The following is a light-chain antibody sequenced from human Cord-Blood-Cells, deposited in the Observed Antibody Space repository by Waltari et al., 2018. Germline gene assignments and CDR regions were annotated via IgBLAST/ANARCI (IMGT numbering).Light chain of an antibody. V-gene: IGKV3-15*01. Sequence: EIVMTQSPATLSVSPGERATLSCRASQSVSSNLAWYQQKPGQAPRLLIYGASTRAPGIPARFSGSGSGTEFTLTISSLQSEDFAVDYCQQYNNWALTFGGGTKVEIK. CDR1: QSVSSN. CDR2: GAS. J-gene: IGKJ4*01. CDR3: QQYNNWALT.